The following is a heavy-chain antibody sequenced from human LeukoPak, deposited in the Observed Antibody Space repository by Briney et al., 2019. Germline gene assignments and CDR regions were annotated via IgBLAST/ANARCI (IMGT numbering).Heavy chain of an antibody. CDR2: IYSSETT. J-gene: IGHJ4*02. CDR1: GGSISNYY. D-gene: IGHD2-15*01. CDR3: ARTHCSGGNCYHFDY. V-gene: IGHV4-4*07. Sequence: PSETLSLTCTVSGGSISNYYGSWIRQPAGKGLEWIGRIYSSETTDYNPSLQGRAAMSVDTSKNQFSLKLSSVTAADTAVYYCARTHCSGGNCYHFDYRGQGTLVTVSS.